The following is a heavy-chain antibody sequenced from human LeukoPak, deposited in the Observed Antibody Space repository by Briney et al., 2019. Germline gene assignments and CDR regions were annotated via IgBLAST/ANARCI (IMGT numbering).Heavy chain of an antibody. D-gene: IGHD3-22*01. CDR3: ARDEGLSYYDSSGSETDY. Sequence: GASVKVSCKASGYTFTGYYMHWVRQAPGQGLEWMGWINPNSGGTNYAQKFQGRVTMTRDTSISTAYMELSRLRPDDTAVYYCARDEGLSYYDSSGSETDYWGQGTLVTVSS. CDR1: GYTFTGYY. J-gene: IGHJ4*02. CDR2: INPNSGGT. V-gene: IGHV1-2*02.